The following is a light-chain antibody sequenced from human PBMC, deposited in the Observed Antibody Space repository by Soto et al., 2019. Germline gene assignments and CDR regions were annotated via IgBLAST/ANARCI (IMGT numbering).Light chain of an antibody. CDR1: QSVSSN. J-gene: IGKJ5*01. CDR3: QRYNNWPPLT. Sequence: EIVMTQSPATLSVSPGERATLSCRASQSVSSNLAWYQQKPGQAPRLLIYGASTRATGIPARFSGSGSGTEFTLTISSLQSEDFAVYYCQRYNNWPPLTFGQGKRLEIK. V-gene: IGKV3-15*01. CDR2: GAS.